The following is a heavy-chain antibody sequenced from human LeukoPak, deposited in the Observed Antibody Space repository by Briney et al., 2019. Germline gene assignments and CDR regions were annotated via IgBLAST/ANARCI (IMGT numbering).Heavy chain of an antibody. CDR1: GFTFSSFA. Sequence: GGSLRLSCVASGFTFSSFAMSWVRQAPGKGLEWVSGISGGGGSTYYADSVKGRFTISRDNSKNTLYLQMNSLRAEDTAVYYCSTHSACSYAQPVDYWGQGTLVTVSS. CDR2: ISGGGGST. J-gene: IGHJ4*02. D-gene: IGHD5-18*01. V-gene: IGHV3-23*01. CDR3: STHSACSYAQPVDY.